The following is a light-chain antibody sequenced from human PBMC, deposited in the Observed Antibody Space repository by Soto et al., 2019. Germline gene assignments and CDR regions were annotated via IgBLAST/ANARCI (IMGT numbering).Light chain of an antibody. Sequence: QSVLTQPPSASGTPGQRVTISCSGDSSNIGSNFVYWYQQLPGTAPKLLIYRNDHRPSGVSGRFSGSRPGTSASLAVGGLRSEDEGEYYCAAWGDRLSGVVFGGGSKLAVL. CDR3: AAWGDRLSGVV. CDR2: RND. CDR1: SSNIGSNF. V-gene: IGLV1-47*01. J-gene: IGLJ2*01.